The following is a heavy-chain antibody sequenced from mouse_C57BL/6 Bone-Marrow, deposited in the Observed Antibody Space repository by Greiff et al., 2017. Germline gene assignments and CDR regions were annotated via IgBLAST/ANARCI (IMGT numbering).Heavy chain of an antibody. Sequence: QVQLQHPGAELVKPGASVKMSCKASGYTFTSYWITWVKQRPGQGLEWIGDIYPGSGSTNYNEKFKSKATLTVDTSSSTAYMQLSSLTSEDSAVYYCARFGTTVVATRYFDYWGQGTTLTVSS. D-gene: IGHD1-1*01. CDR2: IYPGSGST. CDR1: GYTFTSYW. CDR3: ARFGTTVVATRYFDY. J-gene: IGHJ2*01. V-gene: IGHV1-55*01.